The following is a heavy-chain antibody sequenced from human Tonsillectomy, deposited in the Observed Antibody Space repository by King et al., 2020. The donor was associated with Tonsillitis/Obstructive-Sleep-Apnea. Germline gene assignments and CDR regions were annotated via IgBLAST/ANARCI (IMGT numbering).Heavy chain of an antibody. Sequence: VQLVESGGDLVQPGGSLRLSCAASGFTFSSYAMSWVRQAPGKGLEWVSAISGSGSNTFYADSVKGRFTISRDNSKNTLYLQMNSQRAEDTAVYYCAKDKGYCVSTGCLQSFDSWAQGPLVTVSS. CDR3: AKDKGYCVSTGCLQSFDS. CDR2: ISGSGSNT. J-gene: IGHJ4*02. D-gene: IGHD2-2*01. CDR1: GFTFSSYA. V-gene: IGHV3-23*04.